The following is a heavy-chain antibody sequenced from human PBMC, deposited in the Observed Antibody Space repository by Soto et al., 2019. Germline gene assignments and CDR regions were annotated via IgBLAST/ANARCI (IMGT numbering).Heavy chain of an antibody. CDR2: INPKSGDT. D-gene: IGHD1-1*01. CDR3: ARGTPTNWLRARDYYYGIDV. J-gene: IGHJ6*02. CDR1: GYSFSDYY. Sequence: ASVKVSCKASGYSFSDYYIHWVRQAPGQGPEWMGWINPKSGDTKYAQGFQAWVTMTRDTSINTVYMELSRLKSDDTAVYSCARGTPTNWLRARDYYYGIDVWGQGTTVTVSS. V-gene: IGHV1-2*04.